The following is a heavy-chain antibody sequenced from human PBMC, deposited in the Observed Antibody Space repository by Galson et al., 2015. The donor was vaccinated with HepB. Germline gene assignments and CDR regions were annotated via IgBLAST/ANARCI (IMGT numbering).Heavy chain of an antibody. CDR3: ATLLPDGYKSHYYYYGMDV. V-gene: IGHV1-18*01. Sequence: SVKVSCKASGYTFTSYGISWVRQAPGQGLEWMGWISAYNGNTNYAQKLQGRVTMTTDTSTSTAYMELRSLRSDDTAVYYCATLLPDGYKSHYYYYGMDVWGQGTTVTVSS. CDR2: ISAYNGNT. CDR1: GYTFTSYG. J-gene: IGHJ6*02. D-gene: IGHD5-24*01.